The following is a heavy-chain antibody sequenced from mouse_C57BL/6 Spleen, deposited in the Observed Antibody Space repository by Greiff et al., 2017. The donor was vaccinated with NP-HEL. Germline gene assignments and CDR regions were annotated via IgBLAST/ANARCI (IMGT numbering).Heavy chain of an antibody. Sequence: VQLQQSGPELVKPGASVKISCKASGYTFTDYYMNWVKQSHGKSLEWIGDINPNNGGTSYNQKFKGKATLTVDKSSSTAYMVLRSLTSEDSAVYYCARPIGMDYWGQGTSVTVSS. V-gene: IGHV1-26*01. CDR1: GYTFTDYY. CDR3: ARPIGMDY. J-gene: IGHJ4*01. CDR2: INPNNGGT.